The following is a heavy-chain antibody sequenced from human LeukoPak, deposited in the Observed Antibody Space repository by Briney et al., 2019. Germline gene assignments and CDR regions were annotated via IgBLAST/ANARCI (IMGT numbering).Heavy chain of an antibody. D-gene: IGHD5-18*01. Sequence: SETLSLTCTVSGGSISSSSYYWGWIRQPPGKGLEWIGSIYYSGSTYYNPSLKSRVTISVDTSKNQFSLKLSSATAADTAVYYCARHPGYNSGWWYFDFWGQGTLVTVSS. CDR1: GGSISSSSYY. V-gene: IGHV4-39*01. J-gene: IGHJ4*02. CDR2: IYYSGST. CDR3: ARHPGYNSGWWYFDF.